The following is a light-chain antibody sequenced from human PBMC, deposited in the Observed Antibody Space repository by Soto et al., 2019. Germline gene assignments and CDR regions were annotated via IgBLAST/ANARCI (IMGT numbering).Light chain of an antibody. CDR3: QQTNSFPIT. CDR2: AAY. J-gene: IGKJ5*01. Sequence: IQMTQSPSSFSASTGDRVTITCRASQGISSYLAWYQQKPGKAPKLLIYAAYTLQSGVPSRFSGSGSGTDFTLTIRSLQPEDFATYYCQQTNSFPITFGQGTRLEIK. V-gene: IGKV1-8*01. CDR1: QGISSY.